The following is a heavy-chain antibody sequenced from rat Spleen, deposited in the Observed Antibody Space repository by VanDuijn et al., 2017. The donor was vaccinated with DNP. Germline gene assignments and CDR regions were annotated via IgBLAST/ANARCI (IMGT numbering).Heavy chain of an antibody. D-gene: IGHD3-1*01. Sequence: EVQLQESGPGLVKPSQSLSLTCSVTGYSITSNYWAWIRKFPGNKMEWIGHISYSGSTSYNPSLKSRISITRDTSNNQVFLQLNSVTPEDTATYYCARFGPDLDYWGQGVMVTVSS. CDR1: GYSITSNY. CDR3: ARFGPDLDY. J-gene: IGHJ2*01. V-gene: IGHV3-1*01. CDR2: ISYSGST.